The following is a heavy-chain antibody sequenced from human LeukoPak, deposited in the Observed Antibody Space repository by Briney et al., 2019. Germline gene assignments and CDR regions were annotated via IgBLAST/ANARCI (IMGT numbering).Heavy chain of an antibody. CDR3: ARGTRGDYDYYFDY. V-gene: IGHV4-31*03. CDR1: GGSISRGGYY. J-gene: IGHJ4*02. CDR2: IYYSGSN. D-gene: IGHD4-17*01. Sequence: SQTLSLTRTVSGGSISRGGYYWSWIRQHPGKGLEWIGYIYYSGSNYYNPSLKSRVTISVDTSKNQFSLKLSSVTAADTAVYYCARGTRGDYDYYFDYWGQGTLVTVSS.